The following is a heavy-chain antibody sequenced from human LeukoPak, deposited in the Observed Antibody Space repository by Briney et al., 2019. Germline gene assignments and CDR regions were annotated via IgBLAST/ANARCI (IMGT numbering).Heavy chain of an antibody. V-gene: IGHV3-9*01. CDR2: ISWNSGSI. CDR1: EFTFDDYA. D-gene: IGHD3-22*01. CDR3: AKDHYYDTSGLFQH. Sequence: GGSLSLSCAASEFTFDDYAMHWVRQAPGMGLEWVSGISWNSGSIGYADSVKGRFTISRDNAKNSLFLQMNSLKAKDTDLYYCAKDHYYDTSGLFQHWGQGTLVTVSS. J-gene: IGHJ1*01.